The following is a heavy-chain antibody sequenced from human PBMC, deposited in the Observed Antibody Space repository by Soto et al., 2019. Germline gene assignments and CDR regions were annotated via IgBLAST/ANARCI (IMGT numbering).Heavy chain of an antibody. CDR1: GFTFSRYA. CDR2: ISGSGGST. D-gene: IGHD1-26*01. Sequence: EVQLLESGGGLVQPGGSLRLSCAASGFTFSRYAMSWVRQAPGKGLEWVSAISGSGGSTYYADSVKGRFTISRDNSKNTLYLQVTSLRAEDTAVYYCAKDRWGSYGGAFAYWGQGTLVTVSS. CDR3: AKDRWGSYGGAFAY. V-gene: IGHV3-23*01. J-gene: IGHJ4*02.